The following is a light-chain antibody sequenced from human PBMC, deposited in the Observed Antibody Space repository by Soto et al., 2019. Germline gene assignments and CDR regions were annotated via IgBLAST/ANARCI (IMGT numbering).Light chain of an antibody. CDR3: QQGYSYPFT. J-gene: IGKJ3*01. CDR1: NIKNF. CDR2: AAS. V-gene: IGKV1-39*01. Sequence: NIKNFLNWYQQKSGEAPKLLISAASTLHSGVPSGFSGSGSGTHFTLTINSLQPGDVATYFCQQGYSYPFTFGPGTKVDIK.